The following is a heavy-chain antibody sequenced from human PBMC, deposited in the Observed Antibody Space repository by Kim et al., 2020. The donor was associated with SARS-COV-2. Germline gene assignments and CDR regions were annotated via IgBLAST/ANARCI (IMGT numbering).Heavy chain of an antibody. CDR3: AKKLGGNQPFVDQ. D-gene: IGHD1-1*01. J-gene: IGHJ4*02. V-gene: IGHV3-9*01. Sequence: ADSWKGRVTITRANAKNALYLRMNSRRAEDTALYYCAKKLGGNQPFVDQWGQGTLVTVSS.